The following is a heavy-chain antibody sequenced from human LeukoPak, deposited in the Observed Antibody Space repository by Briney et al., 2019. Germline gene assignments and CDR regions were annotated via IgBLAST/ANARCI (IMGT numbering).Heavy chain of an antibody. CDR1: GFTFSSYA. V-gene: IGHV3-23*01. D-gene: IGHD1-7*01. CDR3: ARGATDTTRWFDP. J-gene: IGHJ5*02. CDR2: ISGSGGST. Sequence: PGGSLRLSCAASGFTFSSYAMNWVRQAPGKGLEWVSAISGSGGSTYYADSVKGRFTISRDNSKNTLYLQMNGLRAEDTAAYYCARGATDTTRWFDPWGQGTLVIVSS.